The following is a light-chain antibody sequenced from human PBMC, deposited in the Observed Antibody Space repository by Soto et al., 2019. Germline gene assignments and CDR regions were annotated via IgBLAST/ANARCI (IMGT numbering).Light chain of an antibody. V-gene: IGKV3-15*01. CDR1: QSVSSN. CDR2: AAS. CDR3: QQYWHWPRT. Sequence: EIVLTQSPGTLSVSPGERATLSCRASQSVSSNLAWFQHKPGQAPRLLIFAASTRASGVPARFSGSGSGTDFILTITSLQSEDFAVYYCQQYWHWPRTFGQGTQVDIK. J-gene: IGKJ1*01.